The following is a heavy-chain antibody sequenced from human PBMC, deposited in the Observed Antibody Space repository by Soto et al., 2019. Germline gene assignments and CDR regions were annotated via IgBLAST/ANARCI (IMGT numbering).Heavy chain of an antibody. J-gene: IGHJ4*02. V-gene: IGHV4-34*01. D-gene: IGHD6-6*01. CDR2: INHSGST. Sequence: QVQLQQWGAGLLKPSETLSLTCAVYGGSFSGYYWSWIRQPPGKGLEWIGEINHSGSTNYNPSLKSRVNISVDTSKNQFSLKLSSVTAADTAVYYCARLRAFSSSSIGDYWGQGTLVTVSS. CDR3: ARLRAFSSSSIGDY. CDR1: GGSFSGYY.